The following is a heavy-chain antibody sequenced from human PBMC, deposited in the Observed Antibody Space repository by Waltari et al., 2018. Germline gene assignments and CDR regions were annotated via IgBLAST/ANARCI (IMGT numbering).Heavy chain of an antibody. CDR3: ARALTTPNDY. Sequence: EVQLVESGGGLVKPGGSLSLPCAASGFPISSFGMSWVRQAPGKGLEWVSSTTNSNTYIYYADSVKGRFTVSIDNAKNSLYLQMNSLRADDTAVYFCARALTTPNDYWGQGTLVTVSP. D-gene: IGHD4-17*01. J-gene: IGHJ4*02. CDR1: GFPISSFG. CDR2: TTNSNTYI. V-gene: IGHV3-21*03.